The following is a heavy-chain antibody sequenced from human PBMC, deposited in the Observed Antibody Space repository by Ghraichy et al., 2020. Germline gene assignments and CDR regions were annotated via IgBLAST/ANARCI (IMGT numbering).Heavy chain of an antibody. J-gene: IGHJ6*02. D-gene: IGHD2-2*01. V-gene: IGHV3-30*18. CDR1: GFTFSSYG. CDR2: ISYDGSNK. Sequence: GSLRLSCAASGFTFSSYGMHWVRQAPGKGLEWVAVISYDGSNKYYADSVKGRFTISRDNSKNTLYLQMNSLRAEDTAVYYCAKDFIVVVPAAILAYYYGMDVWGQGTTVTVSS. CDR3: AKDFIVVVPAAILAYYYGMDV.